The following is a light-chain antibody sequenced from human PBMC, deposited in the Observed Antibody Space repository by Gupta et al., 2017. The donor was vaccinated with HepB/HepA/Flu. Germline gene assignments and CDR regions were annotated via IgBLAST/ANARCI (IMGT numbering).Light chain of an antibody. V-gene: IGLV1-47*01. Sequence: SVLTQPPSASGTPGQRVTTSCSGSSSNIGSNYVYWYQQLPGPAPKLLIYRNNQRPSGVPDRFSGSKSGTSASLAISGLRSEDEADYYCAAWDDSLSGVVFGGGTKLTVL. CDR1: SSNIGSNY. CDR2: RNN. CDR3: AAWDDSLSGVV. J-gene: IGLJ2*01.